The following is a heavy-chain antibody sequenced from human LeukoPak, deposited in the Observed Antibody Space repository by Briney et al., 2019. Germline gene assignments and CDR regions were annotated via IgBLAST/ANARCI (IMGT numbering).Heavy chain of an antibody. J-gene: IGHJ4*02. D-gene: IGHD3-22*01. CDR1: GFTFSSYS. CDR2: ITGSGGST. CDR3: VGYYDSSGYNYFNY. Sequence: GGSLRLSCAGSGFTFSSYSMNWVRQAPGKGLEYVSAITGSGGSTYCADSVKGRFTISRGNSKNTLYLQMNSLRAEDTAIYYCVGYYDSSGYNYFNYWGQGTLVTVSS. V-gene: IGHV3-23*01.